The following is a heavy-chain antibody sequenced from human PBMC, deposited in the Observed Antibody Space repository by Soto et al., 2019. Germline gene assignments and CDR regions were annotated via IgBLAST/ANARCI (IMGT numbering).Heavy chain of an antibody. CDR1: GFTFSSYA. V-gene: IGHV3-64*01. CDR2: ISSNGGST. J-gene: IGHJ4*02. Sequence: GWSLRLSCAASGFTFSSYAMHWVRQAPGKGLEYVSAISSNGGSTYYANSVKGRFTISRDNSKNTLYLQMGSLRAEDMAVYYCARRGISSSSPFDYWGQGTLVTVSS. D-gene: IGHD6-6*01. CDR3: ARRGISSSSPFDY.